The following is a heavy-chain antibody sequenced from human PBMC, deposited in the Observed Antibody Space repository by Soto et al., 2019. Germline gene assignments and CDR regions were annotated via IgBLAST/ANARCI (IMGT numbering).Heavy chain of an antibody. D-gene: IGHD2-8*01. J-gene: IGHJ4*02. CDR1: GFTFSSYA. V-gene: IGHV3-23*01. Sequence: GGSLRLSCAASGFTFSSYAMSWVRQAPGKGLEWVSAISGSGGSTYYADSVKGRFTISRDNPKNTLYLQMNSLRAEDTAVYYCAKVSLMVYATMSYYFDYWGQGTLVTVSS. CDR3: AKVSLMVYATMSYYFDY. CDR2: ISGSGGST.